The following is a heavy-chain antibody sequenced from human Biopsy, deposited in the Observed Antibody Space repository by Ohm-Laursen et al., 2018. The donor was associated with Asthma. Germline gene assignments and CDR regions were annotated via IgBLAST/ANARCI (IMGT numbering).Heavy chain of an antibody. D-gene: IGHD6-19*01. Sequence: SLRLSCTAARFTYEMHWVRQAPGKGLEWVAVISYDGGSIYYADSVKGRFTISRDDSKNTLSLQMNSLTAEDTAVYYCAREGVAGTHIEDWGQGTLVTVSS. CDR1: RFTYE. CDR3: AREGVAGTHIED. J-gene: IGHJ4*02. CDR2: ISYDGGSI. V-gene: IGHV3-30*19.